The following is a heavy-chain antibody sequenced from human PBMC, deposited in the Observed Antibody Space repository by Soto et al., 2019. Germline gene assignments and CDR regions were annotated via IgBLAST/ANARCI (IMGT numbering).Heavy chain of an antibody. CDR2: IYYSGST. CDR3: ARPFSLDIVLVPEQKVHYYGMDV. Sequence: SEALSLTYTGSACTTRTSSYHWGWLRHATGKGLEWIGSIYYSGSTYYNPSLKSQVTISVDTSKNQFSLKLGSVTAADTAVYYCARPFSLDIVLVPEQKVHYYGMDVWGQGTTVS. D-gene: IGHD2-2*03. V-gene: IGHV4-39*01. J-gene: IGHJ6*02. CDR1: ACTTRTSSYH.